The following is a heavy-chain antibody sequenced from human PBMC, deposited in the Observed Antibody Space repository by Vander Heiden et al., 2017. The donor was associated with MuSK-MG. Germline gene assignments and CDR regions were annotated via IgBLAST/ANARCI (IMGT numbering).Heavy chain of an antibody. D-gene: IGHD2-8*02. CDR1: GYTFTSYD. J-gene: IGHJ6*03. V-gene: IGHV1-8*02. Sequence: QVQVVQSGAEVKKPGASVKVSCKASGYTFTSYDINWVRQATGQGLEWMGWMNPNSGNTGYAQKFQGRVTMTRSSAMSTAYMELSSLRSEDTAVYYCASALREARSLVAGLAPDYYYYMDVWGKGTTVTVSS. CDR2: MNPNSGNT. CDR3: ASALREARSLVAGLAPDYYYYMDV.